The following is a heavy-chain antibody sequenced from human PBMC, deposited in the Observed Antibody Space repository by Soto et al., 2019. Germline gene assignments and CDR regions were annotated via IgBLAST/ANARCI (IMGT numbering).Heavy chain of an antibody. J-gene: IGHJ5*02. CDR3: AHRTTTVTWWFDP. CDR2: IYWDDDT. V-gene: IGHV2-5*02. Sequence: QITLKESGPTLVKPTQTLTLTCTFSGFSLTTRGVGVGWIRQPPGKPLEWLALIYWDDDTRYSPYLKSRLAISKDTSKNQVVLKMSNIDPADTGTYFCAHRTTTVTWWFDPWGQGTLVTVSS. D-gene: IGHD4-17*01. CDR1: GFSLTTRGVG.